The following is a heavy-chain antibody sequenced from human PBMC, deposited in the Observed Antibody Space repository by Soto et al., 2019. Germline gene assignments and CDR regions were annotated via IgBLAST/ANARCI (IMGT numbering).Heavy chain of an antibody. CDR1: GYTFTSYD. Sequence: QVQLVQSGAEVKKPGASVKVSCKASGYTFTSYDINWVRQATGQGLEWMGWMNPNSGNTGYAQKCQGRVTMTKNTSISTAYMALSSLRSEDTAVYYCARVEASSSWYGPPDYWGQGTLVTVSS. J-gene: IGHJ4*02. V-gene: IGHV1-8*01. D-gene: IGHD6-13*01. CDR2: MNPNSGNT. CDR3: ARVEASSSWYGPPDY.